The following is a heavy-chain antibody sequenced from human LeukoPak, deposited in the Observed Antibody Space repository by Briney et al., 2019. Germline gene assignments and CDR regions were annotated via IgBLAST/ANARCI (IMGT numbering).Heavy chain of an antibody. CDR2: ISWNSGSI. Sequence: GRSLRLSCAASGFTFDDYAMHWVRQAPGKGLEWVSGISWNSGSIGYADSVKGRFTISRDNAKNSLYLQMNSLRAEDTALYYCAKDIAAAGTGDFGYWGQGTLVTVSS. D-gene: IGHD6-13*01. CDR1: GFTFDDYA. J-gene: IGHJ4*02. V-gene: IGHV3-9*01. CDR3: AKDIAAAGTGDFGY.